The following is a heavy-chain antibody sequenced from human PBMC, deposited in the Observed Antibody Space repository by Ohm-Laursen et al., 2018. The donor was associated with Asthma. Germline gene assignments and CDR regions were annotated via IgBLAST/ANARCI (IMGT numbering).Heavy chain of an antibody. CDR2: ISYDGSNK. D-gene: IGHD5-18*01. CDR3: ARDRYSYGLDY. J-gene: IGHJ4*02. Sequence: RSLRLSCAASGFTFSSYAMHWVRQAPGKGLEWVAVISYDGSNKYYADSVKGRFTISRDNSKNTLYLQMNSLRAEDTAVYYCARDRYSYGLDYWGQGTLVTVSS. CDR1: GFTFSSYA. V-gene: IGHV3-30*14.